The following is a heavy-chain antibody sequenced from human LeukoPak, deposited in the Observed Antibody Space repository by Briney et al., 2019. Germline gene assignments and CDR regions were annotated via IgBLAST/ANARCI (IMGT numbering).Heavy chain of an antibody. D-gene: IGHD3-10*01. V-gene: IGHV4-31*03. CDR3: ASTKRGGWFGELVEYNWFDP. J-gene: IGHJ5*02. CDR1: GGSISSGGYY. CDR2: IYYSGST. Sequence: PSQTLSLTCTVSGGSISSGGYYWSWIRQHPGKGLEWIGYIYYSGSTYYNPSLKSRVTISVDTSKNQFSLKLSSVTAADTAVYYCASTKRGGWFGELVEYNWFDPWGQGTLVTVSS.